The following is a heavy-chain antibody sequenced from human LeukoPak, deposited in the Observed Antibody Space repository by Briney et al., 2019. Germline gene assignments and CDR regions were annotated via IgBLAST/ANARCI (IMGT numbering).Heavy chain of an antibody. CDR1: GFTFSDYA. CDR2: ISGSGAYS. V-gene: IGHV3-23*01. CDR3: AKRLAAAGSYYQYYYMDV. D-gene: IGHD6-13*01. Sequence: GGSLRLSCAVSGFTFSDYAMSWVRQAPGKGLEWVSGISGSGAYSYYADSVKGRFTISRDNSKNTLYLQMNSLRAEDTAVYYCAKRLAAAGSYYQYYYMDVWGKGTTVTISS. J-gene: IGHJ6*03.